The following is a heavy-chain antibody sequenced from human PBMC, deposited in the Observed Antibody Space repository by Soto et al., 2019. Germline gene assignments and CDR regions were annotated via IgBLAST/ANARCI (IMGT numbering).Heavy chain of an antibody. CDR3: AKSDLVIKG. Sequence: QVQLVESGGGVVQPGRSLRLSCAASGFTFSSYGMHWVRQAPGKGLEWVAVISYDGSNKYYADSVKGRFTISRDNSKNTLYLKMNSLRAEDTAVYYCAKSDLVIKGWGQGTQVTVSS. CDR2: ISYDGSNK. CDR1: GFTFSSYG. D-gene: IGHD2-8*01. J-gene: IGHJ4*02. V-gene: IGHV3-30*18.